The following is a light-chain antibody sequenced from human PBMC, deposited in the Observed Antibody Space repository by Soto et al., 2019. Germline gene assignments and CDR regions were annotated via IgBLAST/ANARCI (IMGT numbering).Light chain of an antibody. CDR1: QSVSSSY. J-gene: IGKJ4*01. CDR3: QQYGSTPFT. Sequence: EIVLTQSPGTLSLSPGERATLSCRASQSVSSSYLAWYQQNPGQAPRLLIYGASSRATGIPDRFSGSGSGTDFPLTISRLEPEDFAVYYCQQYGSTPFTFGGGTKVEIK. V-gene: IGKV3-20*01. CDR2: GAS.